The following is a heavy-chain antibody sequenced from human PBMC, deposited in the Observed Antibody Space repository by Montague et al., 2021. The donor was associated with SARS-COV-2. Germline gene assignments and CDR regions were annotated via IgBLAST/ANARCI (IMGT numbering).Heavy chain of an antibody. CDR1: GFTFGDYA. Sequence: SLRLSCAASGFTFGDYAMSWFRQAPGKGLEWVGLIRSKAYGGTTEYSASVKGRFTISRDDSKSIAYLQMNSPKTKDTAVYYCTSTGSYARGMDVWGQGTTVTVSS. V-gene: IGHV3-49*03. D-gene: IGHD1-26*01. J-gene: IGHJ6*02. CDR3: TSTGSYARGMDV. CDR2: IRSKAYGGTT.